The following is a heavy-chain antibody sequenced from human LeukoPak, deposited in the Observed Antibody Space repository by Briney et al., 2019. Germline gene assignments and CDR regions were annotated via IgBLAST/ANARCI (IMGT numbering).Heavy chain of an antibody. Sequence: PGGSLRLSCAVSGFSFSSQWMTWVRQAPGTGLEWVATINSDGSAKHLVDSVKGRFTISRDNAKNLVYLQMSILRAEDTAVYYCADLGTSDCGQGTLVTVSS. CDR2: INSDGSAK. J-gene: IGHJ4*02. CDR3: ADLGTSD. D-gene: IGHD1-7*01. V-gene: IGHV3-7*01. CDR1: GFSFSSQW.